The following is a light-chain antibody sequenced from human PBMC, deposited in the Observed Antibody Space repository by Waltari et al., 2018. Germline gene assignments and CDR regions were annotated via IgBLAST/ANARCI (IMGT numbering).Light chain of an antibody. CDR3: LLSYGGSWV. V-gene: IGLV7-46*01. Sequence: QAVVTQEPSLTVSPGGTVTLTCGSSTGSVTSGHYPNWFQQKPGQAPRTLISETNSGHSGTPGRFSGSLLGGKAALTLSGAQPEDEAEYYCLLSYGGSWVFGGGTKVTVL. J-gene: IGLJ2*01. CDR2: ETN. CDR1: TGSVTSGHY.